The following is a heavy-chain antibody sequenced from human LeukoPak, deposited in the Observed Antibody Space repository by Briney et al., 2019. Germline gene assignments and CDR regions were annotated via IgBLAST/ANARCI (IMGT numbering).Heavy chain of an antibody. CDR1: GFTFSSYA. V-gene: IGHV3-21*05. CDR3: ARAVYYYYMDV. Sequence: GGSLRLSCAASGFTFSSYAMSWVRQAPGKGLEWVSYISSSSSSYIYYADSVKGRFTISRDNAKNSLYLQMNSLRAEDTAVYYCARAVYYYYMDVWGKGTTVTVSS. CDR2: ISSSSSSYI. J-gene: IGHJ6*03.